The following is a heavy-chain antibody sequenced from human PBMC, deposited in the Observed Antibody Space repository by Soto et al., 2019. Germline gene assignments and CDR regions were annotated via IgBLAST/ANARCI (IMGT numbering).Heavy chain of an antibody. D-gene: IGHD2-15*01. CDR1: GGSINSYY. V-gene: IGHV4-59*08. J-gene: IGHJ5*02. CDR2: VHHSWGS. Sequence: PSETLSLTCTVSGGSINSYYWSWIRQSPGKRMEWIGYVHHSWGSSYNPSLQSRVAISLDTSKSQFFLCLTSVTAADTALYFCARHVFAPGGRWFGPWGPGLLVTVSS. CDR3: ARHVFAPGGRWFGP.